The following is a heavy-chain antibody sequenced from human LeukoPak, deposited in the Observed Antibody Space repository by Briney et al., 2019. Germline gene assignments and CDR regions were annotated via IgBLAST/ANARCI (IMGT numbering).Heavy chain of an antibody. D-gene: IGHD5-18*01. CDR1: GYSFINYW. J-gene: IGHJ4*02. V-gene: IGHV5-51*01. CDR2: IYPGDSDT. CDR3: ARHEDTAMVPRPFDY. Sequence: GESLKISCRASGYSFINYWIGWVRQMPGKGLEWMGIIYPGDSDTRYSPSFQGQVTISADKSISTAYLQWSSLKASDTAMYYCARHEDTAMVPRPFDYWGQGTLVTVSS.